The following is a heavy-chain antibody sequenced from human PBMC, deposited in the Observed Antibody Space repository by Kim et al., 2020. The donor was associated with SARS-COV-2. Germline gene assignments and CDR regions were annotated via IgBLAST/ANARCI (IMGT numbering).Heavy chain of an antibody. CDR3: ARGGNWNYDEYFQH. V-gene: IGHV1-18*01. CDR1: GYTFTSYG. D-gene: IGHD1-7*01. CDR2: MSAYNGNT. Sequence: ASVKVSCKASGYTFTSYGISWVRQAPGQGPEWMGWMSAYNGNTNYAQRLQGRVTMTTDTSTNTAYMELRSLRPDDTAVYYCARGGNWNYDEYFQHWGQGTLVTVSS. J-gene: IGHJ1*01.